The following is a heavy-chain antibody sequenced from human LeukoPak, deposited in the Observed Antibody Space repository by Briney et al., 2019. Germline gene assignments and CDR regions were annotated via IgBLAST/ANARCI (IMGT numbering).Heavy chain of an antibody. J-gene: IGHJ4*02. CDR2: IWYDGSNK. V-gene: IGHV3-33*01. CDR1: GFTFSSYG. CDR3: ARIAAAGTDFDY. D-gene: IGHD6-13*01. Sequence: PGGSLRLSCAASGFTFSSYGMHWVRQAPGKGLEWVAVIWYDGSNKYYADSVKGRFTISRDNSKNTLYLQMNSLRAEDTAAYYCARIAAAGTDFDYWGQGTLVTVSS.